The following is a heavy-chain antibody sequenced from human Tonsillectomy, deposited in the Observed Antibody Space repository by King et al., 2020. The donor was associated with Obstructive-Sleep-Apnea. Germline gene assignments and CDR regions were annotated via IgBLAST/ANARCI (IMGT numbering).Heavy chain of an antibody. D-gene: IGHD3-22*01. CDR1: GFTFSSYD. Sequence: VQLVESGGGLVQPGGSLRLSCAASGFTFSSYDMHWVRQATGKGLEWVSGIGTAGDTYYPGSVKGRFTISRENAKNSFYLQMNSLRAGDTAVYYCAGSRKDSHGYYWFGYWGQGTLVTVSS. J-gene: IGHJ4*02. CDR2: IGTAGDT. V-gene: IGHV3-13*04. CDR3: AGSRKDSHGYYWFGY.